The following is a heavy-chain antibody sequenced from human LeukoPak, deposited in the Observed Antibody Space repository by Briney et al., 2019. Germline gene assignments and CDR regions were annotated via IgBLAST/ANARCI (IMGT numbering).Heavy chain of an antibody. CDR3: ARALYCSSTSCYEYYYYGMDV. D-gene: IGHD2-2*01. J-gene: IGHJ6*04. CDR2: ISYDGSNK. Sequence: GGSLRLSCAASGFTFSSYAMHWVRQAPGKGLEWVAVISYDGSNKYYADSVKGRFTISRDNSKNTLYLQMNSLRAEDTAVYYCARALYCSSTSCYEYYYYGMDVWGKETTVTVSS. V-gene: IGHV3-30*04. CDR1: GFTFSSYA.